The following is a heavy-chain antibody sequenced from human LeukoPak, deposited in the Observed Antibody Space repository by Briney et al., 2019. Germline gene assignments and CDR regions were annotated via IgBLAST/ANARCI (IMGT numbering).Heavy chain of an antibody. CDR1: GYTFDSYG. Sequence: GASVKVSCKASGYTFDSYGITWVRQAPGQGLEWMGWISVYSGETDSAQNVKGRVTMARNTSMTTAYLELTGLTSGDTAIYYCARGAPVAIFGPGYDEYFEYWGQGTVVIVSS. J-gene: IGHJ4*02. D-gene: IGHD3-3*01. CDR2: ISVYSGET. V-gene: IGHV1-18*01. CDR3: ARGAPVAIFGPGYDEYFEY.